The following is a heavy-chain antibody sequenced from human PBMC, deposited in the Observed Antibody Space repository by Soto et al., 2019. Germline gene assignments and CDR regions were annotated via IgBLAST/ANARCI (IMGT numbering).Heavy chain of an antibody. J-gene: IGHJ6*02. CDR3: ARGAFRFYDYVWGTSRGADV. CDR2: IYYSGST. CDR1: GGSISSSSYY. V-gene: IGHV4-39*07. Sequence: SVTLSLTCTVSGGSISSSSYYWGWIRQPPGKGLEWIGSIYYSGSTYYNPSLRSRVTISVDTSKNQFSLKLSSVTAADTAVYYCARGAFRFYDYVWGTSRGADVWGQGTTVTVSS. D-gene: IGHD3-16*01.